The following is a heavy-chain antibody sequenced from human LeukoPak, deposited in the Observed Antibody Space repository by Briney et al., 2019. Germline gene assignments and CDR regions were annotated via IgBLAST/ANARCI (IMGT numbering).Heavy chain of an antibody. CDR1: GGSISSYY. Sequence: SETLSLTGTVSGGSISSYYWSWIRQPPGKGLEWIGYIYYSGSTNYNPSLKIRVTISVDTSKHQCSLKLSSVTAADPAVYYCVRGHSSGGAAVFDYWGQGTLVTVSS. J-gene: IGHJ4*02. V-gene: IGHV4-59*01. CDR3: VRGHSSGGAAVFDY. CDR2: IYYSGST. D-gene: IGHD6-19*01.